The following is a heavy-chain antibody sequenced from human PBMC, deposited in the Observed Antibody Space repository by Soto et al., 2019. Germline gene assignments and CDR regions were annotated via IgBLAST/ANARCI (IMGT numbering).Heavy chain of an antibody. J-gene: IGHJ4*02. CDR1: GGTLSSYA. CDR2: IIPIFGTA. D-gene: IGHD5-12*01. CDR3: ASGGGSGYDSPSTDFDY. V-gene: IGHV1-69*06. Sequence: SVKVSCKASGGTLSSYAISWVRQAPGQGLEWMGGIIPIFGTANYAQKFQGRVTITADKSTSTAYMELSSLRSEDTAVYYCASGGGSGYDSPSTDFDYWGQGTLVTVSS.